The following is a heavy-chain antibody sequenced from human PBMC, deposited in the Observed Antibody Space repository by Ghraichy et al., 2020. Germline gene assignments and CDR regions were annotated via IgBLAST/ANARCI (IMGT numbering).Heavy chain of an antibody. CDR3: ARENHDYALGAFDI. CDR2: ISSDGSQR. D-gene: IGHD3-16*01. Sequence: GESLNTSCVASEFTFSSHPIHWVRQAPGKGLEWVAVISSDGSQRYYADSVKGRFTISRDNSKNSLYLQMNSLRPEDTALYYCARENHDYALGAFDIWGQGTLVTVSS. CDR1: EFTFSSHP. V-gene: IGHV3-30*04. J-gene: IGHJ3*02.